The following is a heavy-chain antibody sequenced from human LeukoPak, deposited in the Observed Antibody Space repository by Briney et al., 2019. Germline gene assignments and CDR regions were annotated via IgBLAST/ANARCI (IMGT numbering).Heavy chain of an antibody. CDR2: ILHDGSKK. Sequence: PGRSLRLSCAASKFTFSSYDMHWVRQAPGKGLEWVAVILHDGSKKNYADSVQGRFTISRDNSKNTLYLQMNSLRAEDTAIYYCAARGFRCQLATAENLLDCWGQGTLVTVSS. D-gene: IGHD1-1*01. J-gene: IGHJ4*02. CDR3: AARGFRCQLATAENLLDC. CDR1: KFTFSSYD. V-gene: IGHV3-30*03.